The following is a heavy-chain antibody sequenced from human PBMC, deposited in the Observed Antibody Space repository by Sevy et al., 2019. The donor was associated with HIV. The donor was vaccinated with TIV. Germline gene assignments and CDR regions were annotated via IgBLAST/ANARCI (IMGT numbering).Heavy chain of an antibody. CDR2: IKEDGSEK. CDR3: ARGDYYESSGNYIDAFDI. D-gene: IGHD3-22*01. J-gene: IGHJ3*02. V-gene: IGHV3-7*01. Sequence: GGSLRLSCAASGFTFNKYWMSWVRQAPGKGLEWVANIKEDGSEKHYVDSVKGRFTMSRDNVKNSLYLQMNSLRVEDTAVYYCARGDYYESSGNYIDAFDIWGQGTMVIVSS. CDR1: GFTFNKYW.